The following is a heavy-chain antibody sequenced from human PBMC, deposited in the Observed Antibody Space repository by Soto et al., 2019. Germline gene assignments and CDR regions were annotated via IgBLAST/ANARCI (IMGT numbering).Heavy chain of an antibody. Sequence: QVQLVQSGAEVKKPGSSVKVSCKASGGTFSSYTISWVRQAPGQGLEWMGRIIPILGIANYAQKFQGRVTITADKSASTAYMELSSLRSEDTAVYYCAMVRGDFAFDIWGQGTMVTVSS. CDR2: IIPILGIA. CDR3: AMVRGDFAFDI. J-gene: IGHJ3*02. CDR1: GGTFSSYT. D-gene: IGHD3-10*01. V-gene: IGHV1-69*02.